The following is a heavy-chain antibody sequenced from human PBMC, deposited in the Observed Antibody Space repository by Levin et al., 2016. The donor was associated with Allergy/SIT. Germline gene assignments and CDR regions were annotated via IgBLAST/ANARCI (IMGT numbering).Heavy chain of an antibody. Sequence: GGSLRLSCAASGFAFSTYEMNWVRQAPGKGLEWVSYISGGGSTIYYADSVKGRFTISRDNAKNSLYLQINSLRVEDTAVYYCALMGASHYWGQGTLVTVSS. D-gene: IGHD1-26*01. CDR3: ALMGASHY. CDR1: GFAFSTYE. J-gene: IGHJ4*02. V-gene: IGHV3-48*03. CDR2: ISGGGSTI.